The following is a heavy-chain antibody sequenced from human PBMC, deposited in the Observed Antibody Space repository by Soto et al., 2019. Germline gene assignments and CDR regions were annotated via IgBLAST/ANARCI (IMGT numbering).Heavy chain of an antibody. V-gene: IGHV3-21*01. CDR2: ISSSSSYI. J-gene: IGHJ5*01. CDR3: ARDPYPYQLLGWFDS. D-gene: IGHD2-2*01. CDR1: GFTFSSYR. Sequence: KTXRALRRLSAASGFTFSSYRMNWVRQAPGKGLEWVSSISSSSSYIYYADSVKGRFTISRDNAKNSLYLQMNSLRAEDTAVYYCARDPYPYQLLGWFDSWGQGTLVTLSS.